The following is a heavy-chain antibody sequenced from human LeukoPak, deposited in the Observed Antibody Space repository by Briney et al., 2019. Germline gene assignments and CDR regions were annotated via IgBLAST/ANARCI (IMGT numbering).Heavy chain of an antibody. CDR3: ARETYYYGSGSYPFDY. Sequence: SQTLSLTCTVSGGSISSGGYYWSWIRQHPGKGLEWIGYIYYSGSTYYNPSLKSRVTISVDTSKNQFSPKLSSVTAADTAVYYCARETYYYGSGSYPFDYWGQGTLVTVSS. D-gene: IGHD3-10*01. V-gene: IGHV4-31*03. CDR1: GGSISSGGYY. CDR2: IYYSGST. J-gene: IGHJ4*02.